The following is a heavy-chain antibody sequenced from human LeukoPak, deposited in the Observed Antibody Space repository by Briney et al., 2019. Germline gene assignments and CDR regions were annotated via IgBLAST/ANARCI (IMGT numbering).Heavy chain of an antibody. D-gene: IGHD3-16*01. CDR1: GYTFTGYY. Sequence: ASVKVSFKASGYTFTGYYMHWVRQAPGQGLEWMGWINPSTGGTNYAQKFQGRVTMTRDTSINTAYMDLSRLTSDDTAVYYCARGPNYVNYWGQGTLVTVSS. J-gene: IGHJ4*02. CDR3: ARGPNYVNY. CDR2: INPSTGGT. V-gene: IGHV1-2*02.